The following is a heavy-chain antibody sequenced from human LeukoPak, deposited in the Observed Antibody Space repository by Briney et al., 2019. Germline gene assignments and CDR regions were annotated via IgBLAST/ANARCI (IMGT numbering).Heavy chain of an antibody. CDR1: GGTFSSYA. D-gene: IGHD6-13*01. V-gene: IGHV1-69*13. CDR2: IIPIFGTA. J-gene: IGHJ5*02. CDR3: ARDGASSWRGGWFDP. Sequence: SVKVSCKASGGTFSSYAISWVRQAPGQGLEWMGGIIPIFGTANYAQKFLGRVTITADESTSTAYMELSSLRSEDTAVYYCARDGASSWRGGWFDPWGQGTLVTVSS.